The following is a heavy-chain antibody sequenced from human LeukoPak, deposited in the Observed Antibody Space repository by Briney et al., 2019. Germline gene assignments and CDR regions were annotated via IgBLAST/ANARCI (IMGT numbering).Heavy chain of an antibody. CDR1: GGSISSGDYY. D-gene: IGHD3-16*01. J-gene: IGHJ6*04. Sequence: SQTLSLTCTVSGGSISSGDYYWSWIRQPPGKGLDWIGYIYYSGSTYYNPSLKSRVTISVDTSKNQFSLKLSSVTAADTAVYYCAREWITNPFAPLGVWGKGTTVTVSS. V-gene: IGHV4-30-4*08. CDR2: IYYSGST. CDR3: AREWITNPFAPLGV.